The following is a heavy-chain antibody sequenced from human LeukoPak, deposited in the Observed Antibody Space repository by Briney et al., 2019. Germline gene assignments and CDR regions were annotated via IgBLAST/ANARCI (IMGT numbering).Heavy chain of an antibody. V-gene: IGHV1-3*01. J-gene: IGHJ6*02. CDR2: INAGNGNI. D-gene: IGHD6-13*01. CDR3: TRALGYHYYAMDV. CDR1: GYSFTAYF. Sequence: SSVTVSCKASGYSFTAYFMHWVRQDPGQRREGVGWINAGNGNIKYSQEFQGRVTTTRYTFANTIYMELSSLRSEDTAVYYCTRALGYHYYAMDVWGQGTTVTVSS.